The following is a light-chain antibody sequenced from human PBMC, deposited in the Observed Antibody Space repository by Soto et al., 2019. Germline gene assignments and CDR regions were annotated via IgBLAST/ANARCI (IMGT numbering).Light chain of an antibody. CDR1: QSVSSN. V-gene: IGKV3-15*01. CDR2: GAS. J-gene: IGKJ1*01. CDR3: QQYNTWPWT. Sequence: EIVMTQSPATLSVSPGERATLSCRASQSVSSNLAWYQQKSGQAPRILIYGASTRATGIPARFSGSGSGTEFTLTISSLQSEDFAVYYCQQYNTWPWTFGQGTKVEIK.